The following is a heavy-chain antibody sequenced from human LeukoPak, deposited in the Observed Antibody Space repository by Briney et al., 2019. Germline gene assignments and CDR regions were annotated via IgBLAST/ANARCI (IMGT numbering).Heavy chain of an antibody. D-gene: IGHD3-3*01. V-gene: IGHV4-59*01. J-gene: IGHJ3*02. CDR2: IYYSGGT. CDR1: GGSISSYY. Sequence: PSETLSLTCTVPGGSISSYYWSWIRQPPGKGLEWIGYIYYSGGTNYNPSLKSRVTISVDTSKNQFSLKLSSVTAADTAVYYCARGGWRGGAFDIWGQGTMVTVSS. CDR3: ARGGWRGGAFDI.